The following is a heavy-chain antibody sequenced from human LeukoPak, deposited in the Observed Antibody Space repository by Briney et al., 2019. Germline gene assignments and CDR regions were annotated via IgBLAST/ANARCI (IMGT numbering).Heavy chain of an antibody. D-gene: IGHD3-10*01. J-gene: IGHJ4*02. V-gene: IGHV4-59*08. CDR1: GGSISSYY. Sequence: SETLSLTCTVSGGSISSYYWSWIRQPPGKGLEWIGYIYYSGSTNYNPSLKSRVTISVDTSKNQFSLKLSSVTAADTAVYYCARGSTMVRGVIGTFDYWGQGTLVTVSS. CDR3: ARGSTMVRGVIGTFDY. CDR2: IYYSGST.